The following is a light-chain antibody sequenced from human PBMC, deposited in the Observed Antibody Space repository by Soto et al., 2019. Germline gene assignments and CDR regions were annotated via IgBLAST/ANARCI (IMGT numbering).Light chain of an antibody. CDR1: QSISDT. V-gene: IGKV3-15*01. Sequence: EIVMTQSPATLSVSPGGRATLSCRASQSISDTLAWYQQKPGQAPRLIIYGASKRATGFPARFSGSGSGTDFTLTISSLQSEDVAVYYCQQYNNWPWTLGQGTKVDIK. CDR2: GAS. CDR3: QQYNNWPWT. J-gene: IGKJ1*01.